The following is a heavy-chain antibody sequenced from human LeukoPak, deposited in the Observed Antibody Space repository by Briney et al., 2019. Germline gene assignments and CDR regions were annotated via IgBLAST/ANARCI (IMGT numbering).Heavy chain of an antibody. J-gene: IGHJ4*02. CDR3: ARAIPPLTYYYGSGSPYYFDY. CDR1: GYTFTDYY. D-gene: IGHD3-10*01. CDR2: INPNSGGT. Sequence: GASVKVSCKASGYTFTDYYMHWVRQAPGQGLEWMGWINPNSGGTNYAQKFQGRVTMTRDTSISTAYMELSRLRSDDTAVYYCARAIPPLTYYYGSGSPYYFDYWGQGTLVTVSS. V-gene: IGHV1-2*02.